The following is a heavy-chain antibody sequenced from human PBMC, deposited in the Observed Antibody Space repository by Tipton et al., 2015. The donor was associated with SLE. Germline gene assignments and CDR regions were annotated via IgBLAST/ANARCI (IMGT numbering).Heavy chain of an antibody. CDR2: ISDGGGT. V-gene: IGHV4-59*08. J-gene: IGHJ6*02. CDR3: ARGMLTWRGAIIGVDV. Sequence: TLSLTCTVSGASLTSSYWIWIRQPPGKGLEWIGYISDGGGTNYNPSLKSRVTISVDPAKNQFSLRLTSVTAADTAVYYCARGMLTWRGAIIGVDVWGQGTSVNV. D-gene: IGHD2-8*01. CDR1: GASLTSSY.